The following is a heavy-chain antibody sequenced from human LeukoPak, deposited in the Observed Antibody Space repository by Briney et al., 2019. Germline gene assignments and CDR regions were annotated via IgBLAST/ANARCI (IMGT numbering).Heavy chain of an antibody. J-gene: IGHJ4*02. V-gene: IGHV4-59*01. Sequence: SETLSLTCDVSGGSISGYSWSWIRQSPGKGLEWIGYMYNSGRTNYNPSLKSRVSVSVDTSKDQFSLKLDSVTSADTAVYYCARAHRYSGFASVYFDYWGQGLLVTVSS. D-gene: IGHD5-12*01. CDR1: GGSISGYS. CDR2: MYNSGRT. CDR3: ARAHRYSGFASVYFDY.